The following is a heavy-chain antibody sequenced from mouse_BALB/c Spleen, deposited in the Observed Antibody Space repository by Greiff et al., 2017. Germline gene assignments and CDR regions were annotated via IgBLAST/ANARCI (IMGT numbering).Heavy chain of an antibody. CDR1: GFTFSSYA. V-gene: IGHV5-9-4*01. CDR3: AKREDGNYFAY. CDR2: ISSGGSYT. D-gene: IGHD2-1*01. J-gene: IGHJ3*01. Sequence: EVQGVESGGGLVKPGGSLKLSCAASGFTFSSYAMSWVRQSPEKRLEWVAEISSGGSYTYYPDTVTGRFTISRDNAKNTLYLEMSSLRSEDTAMYYCAKREDGNYFAYWGQGTLVTVSA.